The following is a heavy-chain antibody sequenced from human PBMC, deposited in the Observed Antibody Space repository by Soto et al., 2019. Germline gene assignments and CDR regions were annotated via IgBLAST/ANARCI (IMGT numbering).Heavy chain of an antibody. CDR1: GGSISNGDYY. D-gene: IGHD3-16*01. CDR2: IFSSGTT. V-gene: IGHV4-30-4*01. J-gene: IGHJ6*02. Sequence: SETLSLTCSVSGGSISNGDYYWSWIRQPPGKGLEWIGYIFSSGTTYYNPSLKSRLTMSLDTSQNQFSLKLNSVTDADTAVYYCAIVPSPFEYYYAMDVCGQGPTGTVS. CDR3: AIVPSPFEYYYAMDV.